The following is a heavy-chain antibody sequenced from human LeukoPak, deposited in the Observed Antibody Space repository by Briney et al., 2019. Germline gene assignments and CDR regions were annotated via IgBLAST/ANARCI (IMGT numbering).Heavy chain of an antibody. D-gene: IGHD3-22*01. Sequence: GGSLRLSCAASGFTVSRNYMSWVRQAPGKGLEWVSVIYSDGSTYYADSVKGRFTISRDNSKNALYLQMNSLRAEDTALYYCARDGGSGYYFSWGQGTLVTVSS. V-gene: IGHV3-66*01. CDR1: GFTVSRNY. J-gene: IGHJ5*02. CDR2: IYSDGST. CDR3: ARDGGSGYYFS.